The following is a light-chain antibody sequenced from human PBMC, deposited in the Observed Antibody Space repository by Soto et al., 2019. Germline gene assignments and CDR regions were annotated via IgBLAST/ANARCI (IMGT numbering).Light chain of an antibody. CDR1: QNITKF. CDR3: QQTFSAPGT. Sequence: DIQMTQSPSSLSASGGDRVSVTCRTSQNITKFLNWYQEKPGKAPKVLIYVTSNLENGVPSRFSGSGSGTHFTLSISSLQPEDFATYYCQQTFSAPGTFGPGNRVEVK. V-gene: IGKV1-39*01. CDR2: VTS. J-gene: IGKJ1*01.